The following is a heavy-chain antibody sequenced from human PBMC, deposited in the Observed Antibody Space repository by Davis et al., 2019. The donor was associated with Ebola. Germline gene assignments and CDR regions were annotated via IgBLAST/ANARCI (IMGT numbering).Heavy chain of an antibody. CDR2: ISSSSSSI. CDR1: GFTFSSYS. D-gene: IGHD2-15*01. V-gene: IGHV3-21*01. Sequence: GESLKISCAASGFTFSSYSMNWVRQAPGKGLEWVSSISSSSSSIYYADSVKGRFTISRDNAKNSLYLQMNSLRAEDTAVYHCARDRELGGFCSGGTCFTLESYYYHYGMDVWGKGTTVTVSS. J-gene: IGHJ6*04. CDR3: ARDRELGGFCSGGTCFTLESYYYHYGMDV.